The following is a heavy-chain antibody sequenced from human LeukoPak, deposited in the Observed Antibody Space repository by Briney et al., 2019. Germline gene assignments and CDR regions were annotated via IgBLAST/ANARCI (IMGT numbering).Heavy chain of an antibody. CDR1: GGSISSSNW. Sequence: SETLSLTCAVSGGSISSSNWWSWVRQPPGKGLEWIGEIYHSGSTNYNPSLKSRVTISVDKSKNQFSLKLSSVTAADTAVYYCARWDSSGYSYYFDYWGQGTLVTVSS. J-gene: IGHJ4*02. CDR3: ARWDSSGYSYYFDY. CDR2: IYHSGST. D-gene: IGHD3-22*01. V-gene: IGHV4-4*02.